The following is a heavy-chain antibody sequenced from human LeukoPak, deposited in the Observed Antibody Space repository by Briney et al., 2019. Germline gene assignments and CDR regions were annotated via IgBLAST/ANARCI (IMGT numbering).Heavy chain of an antibody. D-gene: IGHD3-10*01. V-gene: IGHV3-11*04. J-gene: IGHJ4*02. CDR2: ISRSGDTI. CDR3: ARDLLYYGSGRFPPNDY. Sequence: GGSLRLSCAASGFTFSNYYMGWIRQAPGKGLEWISYISRSGDTIHYADSVKGRFTISRDNSKNTLYLQMNSLRAEDTAVYYCARDLLYYGSGRFPPNDYWGQGTLVTVSS. CDR1: GFTFSNYY.